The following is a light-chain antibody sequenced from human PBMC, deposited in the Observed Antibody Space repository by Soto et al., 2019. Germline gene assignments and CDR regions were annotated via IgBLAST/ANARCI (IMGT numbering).Light chain of an antibody. J-gene: IGLJ2*01. CDR1: SSDVGSYNL. Sequence: QSALTQPASVSGSPGQSITISCTGTSSDVGSYNLVSWYQQHPGKAPQLMIYEVSKRPSGVSNRFSGSKSGNTASLTISGLPAEDEADYYCCSYAGSSTFGVFGGGTKLTVL. CDR2: EVS. V-gene: IGLV2-23*02. CDR3: CSYAGSSTFGV.